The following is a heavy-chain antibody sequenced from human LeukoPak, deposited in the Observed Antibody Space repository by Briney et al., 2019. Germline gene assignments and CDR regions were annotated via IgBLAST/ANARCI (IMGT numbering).Heavy chain of an antibody. J-gene: IGHJ3*02. CDR1: GGSIRSSSYD. Sequence: SQSLSLTCTVSGGSIRSSSYDWGWLREPPGKGREWIESIYYSGSTYYNPSLKSRVTISVDTSKNQFSLKLSSVTAADTAVYYCAKRSRVTNAFDIWGQGTMVTVSS. CDR3: AKRSRVTNAFDI. CDR2: IYYSGST. D-gene: IGHD2-21*02. V-gene: IGHV4-39*01.